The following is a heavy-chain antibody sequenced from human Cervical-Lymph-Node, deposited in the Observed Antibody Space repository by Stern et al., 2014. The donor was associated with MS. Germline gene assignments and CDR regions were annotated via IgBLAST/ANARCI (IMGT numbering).Heavy chain of an antibody. V-gene: IGHV1-69*06. Sequence: VQLVESGAEVRKPGSSVKVSCKASGGTFSNSGISWVRQAPGKGLEWNGGIIPLFGTTNYAQKFQGRVTITADKSTGTAFLELRSLTSDDTAVYYCARDLGVGPTAYWGQGTLVTVSS. CDR3: ARDLGVGPTAY. J-gene: IGHJ4*02. CDR1: GGTFSNSG. CDR2: IIPLFGTT. D-gene: IGHD1-26*01.